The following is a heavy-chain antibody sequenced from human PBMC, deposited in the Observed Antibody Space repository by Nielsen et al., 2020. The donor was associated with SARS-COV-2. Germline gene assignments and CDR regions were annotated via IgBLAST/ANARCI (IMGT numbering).Heavy chain of an antibody. Sequence: SGTLSLTCTVSGGSISSYYWSWIRQPPGKGLEWIGYIYYSGSTNYRPSLKSRLTISVDTSRNEFSLNLRSVTAADTAVYYCARSAAYYDFWSCYSLDSWGQGTLVTVSS. CDR1: GGSISSYY. CDR3: ARSAAYYDFWSCYSLDS. J-gene: IGHJ4*02. V-gene: IGHV4-59*08. D-gene: IGHD3-3*01. CDR2: IYYSGST.